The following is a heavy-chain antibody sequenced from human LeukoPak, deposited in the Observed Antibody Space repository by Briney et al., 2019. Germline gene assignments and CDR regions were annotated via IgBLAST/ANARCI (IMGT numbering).Heavy chain of an antibody. V-gene: IGHV1-2*06. CDR3: ARGGEQLWLLHFDY. D-gene: IGHD5-18*01. Sequence: GASVKVSCKASGCTFTGYYMHWVRQAPGQGLEWMGRINPNSGGTNYAQKFQGRVTMTRDTSISTAYMELSRLRSDDTAAYYCARGGEQLWLLHFDYWGQGTLVTVSS. CDR1: GCTFTGYY. J-gene: IGHJ4*02. CDR2: INPNSGGT.